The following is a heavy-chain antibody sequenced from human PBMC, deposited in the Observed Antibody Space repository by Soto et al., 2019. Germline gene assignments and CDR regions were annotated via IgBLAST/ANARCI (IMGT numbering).Heavy chain of an antibody. J-gene: IGHJ4*02. CDR1: GFTFSSYG. D-gene: IGHD3-16*02. V-gene: IGHV3-30*18. CDR3: AKSRLRLGELSPTFDY. Sequence: LRLSCAASGFTFSSYGMHWVRQAPGKGLEWVAVISYDGSNKYYADSVKGRFTISRDNSKNTLYLQMNSLRAEDTAVYYCAKSRLRLGELSPTFDYWGQGTMVTVSS. CDR2: ISYDGSNK.